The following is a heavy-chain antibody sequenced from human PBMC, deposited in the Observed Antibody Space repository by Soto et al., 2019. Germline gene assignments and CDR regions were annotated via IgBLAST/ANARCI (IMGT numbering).Heavy chain of an antibody. CDR3: ARSLASWFGELSNNYYYYGMDV. CDR2: IYYSGST. V-gene: IGHV4-31*11. CDR1: GGSISSGGYY. Sequence: SETLSLTCAISGGSISSGGYYWSWIRQHPEKGQEWIEYIYYSGSTYYNQSLKSRVTISVDTSKNQFSLKLSSVTAADTAVYYCARSLASWFGELSNNYYYYGMDVWGQGTTVTVSS. J-gene: IGHJ6*02. D-gene: IGHD3-10*01.